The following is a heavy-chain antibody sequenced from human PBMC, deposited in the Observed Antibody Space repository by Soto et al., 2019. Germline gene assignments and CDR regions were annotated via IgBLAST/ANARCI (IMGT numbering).Heavy chain of an antibody. V-gene: IGHV1-69*01. D-gene: IGHD3-3*01. CDR3: ARDRGLSYYDFWSGFLFYGMDV. Sequence: QVQLVQSGAEVKKPGSSVKVSCKASGGTFSSYVISWVRQAPGQGLEWMGGITPIFGTPRYAQNFQGRVTITTDESTSTAYMELSSLRSEYTAVYYCARDRGLSYYDFWSGFLFYGMDVWGQGTTVTVSS. CDR2: ITPIFGTP. CDR1: GGTFSSYV. J-gene: IGHJ6*02.